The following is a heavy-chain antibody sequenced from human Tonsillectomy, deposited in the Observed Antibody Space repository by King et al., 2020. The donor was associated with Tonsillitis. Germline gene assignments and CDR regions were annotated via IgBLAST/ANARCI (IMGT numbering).Heavy chain of an antibody. D-gene: IGHD6-13*01. CDR2: ISWNSGSI. Sequence: VQLVESGGGLVQPGRSLRLSCAASGFTFYDYAMHWVRQAPGKGLEWVSGISWNSGSIGYADSVKGRFTLSRDNAKNSLYLQMNSLRAEDTALYYCAKDRAAAGPEGWFDPWGQGTLVTVSS. CDR3: AKDRAAAGPEGWFDP. CDR1: GFTFYDYA. V-gene: IGHV3-9*01. J-gene: IGHJ5*02.